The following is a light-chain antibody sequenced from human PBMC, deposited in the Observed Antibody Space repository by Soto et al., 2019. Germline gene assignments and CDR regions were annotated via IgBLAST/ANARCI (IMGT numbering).Light chain of an antibody. Sequence: SYELTQPPSVSVAPGQTARITCGGNDIGGKNVHWYQQRPGQAPVLVVYDDSDRPSGIPERVSGSNSGNTATLTNSRVEAGDEADYYCQVWDNGSDHYVFGTGTKLTVL. CDR2: DDS. CDR3: QVWDNGSDHYV. J-gene: IGLJ1*01. V-gene: IGLV3-21*02. CDR1: DIGGKN.